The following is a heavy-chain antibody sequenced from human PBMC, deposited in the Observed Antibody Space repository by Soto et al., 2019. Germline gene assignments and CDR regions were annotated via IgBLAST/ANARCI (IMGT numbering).Heavy chain of an antibody. V-gene: IGHV3-23*01. CDR3: AKVWGYDSSGDAFDI. D-gene: IGHD3-22*01. CDR2: ISGSAGST. CDR1: GFTFSSYA. Sequence: EVQLLESGGGLVQPGGSLRLSCAASGFTFSSYAMSWVRQAPGKGLEWVSAISGSAGSTYYADSVKGRFTISRDNSKNTRYLQMNSLRAEDTAVYYCAKVWGYDSSGDAFDIWGQGTMVTVSS. J-gene: IGHJ3*02.